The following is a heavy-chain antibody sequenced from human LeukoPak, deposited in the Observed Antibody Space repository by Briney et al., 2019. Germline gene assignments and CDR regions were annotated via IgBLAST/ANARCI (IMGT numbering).Heavy chain of an antibody. J-gene: IGHJ6*03. Sequence: SETLSLTCTVSAGSISSSDYYWGWIRQSPGKGPEWIGRISYSGNTYYNPSLKSRVTISVDTSKNHFSLRLSSVTAADTAVYYYMDVWGEGTTVAVSS. CDR1: AGSISSSDYY. V-gene: IGHV4-39*02. CDR2: ISYSGNT. CDR3: MDV.